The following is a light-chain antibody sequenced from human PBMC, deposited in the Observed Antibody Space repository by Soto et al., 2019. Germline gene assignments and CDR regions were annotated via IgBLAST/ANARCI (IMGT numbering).Light chain of an antibody. Sequence: SYELTQPPSVSVSPGQTARITCSGDALPKQFAYWYQQKPGQAPVLVIYKDNERPSGIPERFSGSSSGTTVTLTINGVQAEDEADYYCQSTDSRVSPEVFGGGTKLTVL. CDR3: QSTDSRVSPEV. J-gene: IGLJ2*01. CDR1: ALPKQF. V-gene: IGLV3-25*02. CDR2: KDN.